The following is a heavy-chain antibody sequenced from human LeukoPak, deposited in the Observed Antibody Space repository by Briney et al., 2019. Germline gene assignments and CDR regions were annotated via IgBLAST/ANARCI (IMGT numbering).Heavy chain of an antibody. J-gene: IGHJ5*02. CDR1: GFTFSSYG. CDR2: IWYDGSNK. V-gene: IGHV3-33*06. CDR3: AKDPGVVVAATGWFDP. D-gene: IGHD2-15*01. Sequence: GGSLRLSCAASGFTFSSYGMHWVRQAPGKGLEWVAVIWYDGSNKYYADSVKGRFTISRDNSKNTLYLQMNSLRAEDTAVYYCAKDPGVVVAATGWFDPWGHGTLVTVSS.